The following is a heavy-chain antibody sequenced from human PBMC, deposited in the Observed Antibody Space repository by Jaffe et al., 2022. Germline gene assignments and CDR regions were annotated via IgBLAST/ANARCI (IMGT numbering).Heavy chain of an antibody. V-gene: IGHV4-61*01. CDR3: ATHSDPLGSIDY. J-gene: IGHJ4*02. D-gene: IGHD2-15*01. CDR2: IYYSGST. CDR1: GGSVSSGSYY. Sequence: QVQLQESGPGLVKPSETLSLTCTVSGGSVSSGSYYWSWIRQPPGKGLEWIGYIYYSGSTNYNPSLKSRVTISVDTSKNQFSLKLSSVTAADTAVYYCATHSDPLGSIDYWGQGTLVTVSS.